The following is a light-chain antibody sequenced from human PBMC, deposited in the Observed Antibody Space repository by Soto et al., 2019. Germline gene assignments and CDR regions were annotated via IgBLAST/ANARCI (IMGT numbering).Light chain of an antibody. CDR2: GAS. J-gene: IGKJ3*01. Sequence: ENVLTQSPATLSLSPGERATLSCRASQSVTNNYLAWYQQKPGQAPRLLIYGASSRATGIPDRFSGSGSGTDFTLTISRLEPEDFAVYYCQQYGRTFGPGTKVDIK. CDR3: QQYGRT. CDR1: QSVTNNY. V-gene: IGKV3-20*01.